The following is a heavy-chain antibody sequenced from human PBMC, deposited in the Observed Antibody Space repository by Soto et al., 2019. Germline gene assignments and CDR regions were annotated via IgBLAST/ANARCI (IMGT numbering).Heavy chain of an antibody. CDR3: ARNPTRKLRYFDWLLPFDY. Sequence: SVKVSCKASGGTFSSYAISWVRQAPGQGLEWMGGIIPIFGTANYAQKFQGRVTITADESTSTAYMELSSLRSEDTAVYYCARNPTRKLRYFDWLLPFDYWGQGTLVTV. V-gene: IGHV1-69*13. CDR2: IIPIFGTA. CDR1: GGTFSSYA. D-gene: IGHD3-9*01. J-gene: IGHJ4*02.